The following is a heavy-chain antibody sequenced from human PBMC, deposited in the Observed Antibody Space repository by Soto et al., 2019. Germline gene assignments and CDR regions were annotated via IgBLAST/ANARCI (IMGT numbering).Heavy chain of an antibody. Sequence: LRLSCAASGFTFSSYSMNWVRQAPGKGLEWVSSISSSSGHIYYADSLKGRFTISRDNAKNSLYLQMNSLRAEDTAVYYCTRHWLATREFDYWGQGTLVTV. CDR1: GFTFSSYS. CDR3: TRHWLATREFDY. V-gene: IGHV3-21*01. J-gene: IGHJ4*02. CDR2: ISSSSGHI. D-gene: IGHD1-26*01.